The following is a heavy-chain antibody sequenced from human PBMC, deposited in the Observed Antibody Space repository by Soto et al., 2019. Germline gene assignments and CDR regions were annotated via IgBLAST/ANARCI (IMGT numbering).Heavy chain of an antibody. J-gene: IGHJ4*02. CDR1: GFTFSDYY. V-gene: IGHV3-11*01. CDR2: ISSSGSTI. CDR3: ARDPKPWLSAAAMGSGGGDDY. Sequence: GGSLRLSCAASGFTFSDYYMSWIRQAPGKGLEWVSYISSSGSTIYYADSVKGRFTISRDNAKNSLYLQMNSLRAEDTAVYYCARDPKPWLSAAAMGSGGGDDYWGQGTLVTVSS. D-gene: IGHD2-2*01.